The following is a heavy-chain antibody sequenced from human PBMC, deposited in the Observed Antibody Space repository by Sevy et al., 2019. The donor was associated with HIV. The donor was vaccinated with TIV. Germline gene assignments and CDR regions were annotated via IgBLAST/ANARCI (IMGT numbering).Heavy chain of an antibody. CDR2: MYSGGGT. J-gene: IGHJ6*02. V-gene: IGHV3-53*01. CDR3: ARDWGVGNYRAMDV. Sequence: GGSLRLSCAASGFNVNDIYINWVRQAPGKGLEWVSVMYSGGGTYYADSVEGRFTISRDDSKNTLYLQMSSLGVEDVAVYYCARDWGVGNYRAMDVWGPGTTVTVSS. D-gene: IGHD3-16*01. CDR1: GFNVNDIY.